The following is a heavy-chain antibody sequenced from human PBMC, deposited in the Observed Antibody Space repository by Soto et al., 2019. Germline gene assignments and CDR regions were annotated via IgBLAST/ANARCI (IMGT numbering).Heavy chain of an antibody. V-gene: IGHV3-66*01. CDR1: GFTVSSNY. Sequence: EVQLVESGGGLVQPGGSLRLSCAASGFTVSSNYMSWVRQAPGKGLEWVSVIYSGGSTYYADSVKGRFTISRDNSKNTLYLQMNSLRAEDTAVYYGARASRNYYDSSGYLYYCDYWGQGTLVTVSS. D-gene: IGHD3-22*01. CDR3: ARASRNYYDSSGYLYYCDY. J-gene: IGHJ4*02. CDR2: IYSGGST.